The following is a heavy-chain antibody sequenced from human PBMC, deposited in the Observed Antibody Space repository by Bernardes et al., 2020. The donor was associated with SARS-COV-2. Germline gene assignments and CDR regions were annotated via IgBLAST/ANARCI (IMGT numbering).Heavy chain of an antibody. D-gene: IGHD6-19*01. V-gene: IGHV1-8*01. CDR2: MNPNSGNT. J-gene: IGHJ4*02. Sequence: ASVKVSCKASGYTFTSYDINWVRQAAGQGLEWMGWMNPNSGNTGYAQKFQGRVTMTRDTSISTVYVELSGLRSEDTAVYYCARAKAVAGTSMAYWGQGTLVTVSS. CDR3: ARAKAVAGTSMAY. CDR1: GYTFTSYD.